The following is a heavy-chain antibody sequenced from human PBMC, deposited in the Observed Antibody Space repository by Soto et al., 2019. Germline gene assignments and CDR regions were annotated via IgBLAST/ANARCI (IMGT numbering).Heavy chain of an antibody. Sequence: QVQLVESGGGVVQPGRSLRLSCAASEFTFSNFGMHWVRQAPGKGLEWVAVIYYDGRNEYYADSVKGRFTISRDNSKNTLYVQMNSLRAEDTAVYYCARVDVVVAADAFDIWGQGTMVTVSS. D-gene: IGHD2-15*01. CDR3: ARVDVVVAADAFDI. CDR1: EFTFSNFG. V-gene: IGHV3-33*01. CDR2: IYYDGRNE. J-gene: IGHJ3*02.